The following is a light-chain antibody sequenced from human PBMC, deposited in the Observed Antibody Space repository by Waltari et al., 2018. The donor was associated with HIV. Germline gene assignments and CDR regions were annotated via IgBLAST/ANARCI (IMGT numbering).Light chain of an antibody. Sequence: EIVLLQSPATLSLSPGERATLSCRASQSVRIYLAWYDHKPGQSPRLLIYDTSTRATGIPARFSGSWSATDFTLTITSLEPEDSAVYYCQQRSNWSITFGQGTRLEIK. CDR2: DTS. CDR1: QSVRIY. J-gene: IGKJ5*01. V-gene: IGKV3-11*01. CDR3: QQRSNWSIT.